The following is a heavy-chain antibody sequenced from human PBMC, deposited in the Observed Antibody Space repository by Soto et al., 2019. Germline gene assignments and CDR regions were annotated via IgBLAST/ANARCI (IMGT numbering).Heavy chain of an antibody. CDR3: ARDHKIAARHYYYYGMDV. V-gene: IGHV1-2*04. CDR2: INPNSGGT. J-gene: IGHJ6*02. Sequence: ASVKVSCKASGYTFTGYYMHWVRQAPGQGLEWMGWINPNSGGTNYAQKFQGWVTMTRDTSISTAYMELSRLRSDDTAVYYCARDHKIAARHYYYYGMDVWGQGTTVTVS. D-gene: IGHD6-6*01. CDR1: GYTFTGYY.